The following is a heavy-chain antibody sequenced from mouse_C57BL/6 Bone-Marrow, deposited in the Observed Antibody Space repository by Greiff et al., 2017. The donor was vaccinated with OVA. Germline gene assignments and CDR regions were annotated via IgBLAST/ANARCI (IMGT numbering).Heavy chain of an antibody. Sequence: DVHLVESGGGLVKPGGSLKLSCAASGFTFSSYTMSWVRQTPEKRLEWVATISGGGGNTYYPDSVKGRFTISRDNAKNTLYLQMSSLRSEDTALYYCARHRAYDYDYWGQGTTLTVSS. CDR3: ARHRAYDYDY. CDR1: GFTFSSYT. J-gene: IGHJ2*01. D-gene: IGHD2-4*01. V-gene: IGHV5-9*01. CDR2: ISGGGGNT.